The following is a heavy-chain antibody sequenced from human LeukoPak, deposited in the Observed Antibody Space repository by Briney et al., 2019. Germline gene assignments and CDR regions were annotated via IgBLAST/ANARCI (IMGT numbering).Heavy chain of an antibody. J-gene: IGHJ5*02. CDR1: GFTFSSYA. CDR3: TKDPLLEDPSWFDP. Sequence: GGSLRLSCAASGFTFSSYAMSWVRQAPGKGLEWVSAISGSGGSRYYADSVKGRFTISRDNSKNTLYLQMNSLRAEDTAVYYCTKDPLLEDPSWFDPWGQGTLVTVSS. CDR2: ISGSGGSR. D-gene: IGHD1-1*01. V-gene: IGHV3-23*01.